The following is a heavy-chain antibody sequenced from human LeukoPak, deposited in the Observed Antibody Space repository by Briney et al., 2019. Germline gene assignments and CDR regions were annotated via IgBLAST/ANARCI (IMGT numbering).Heavy chain of an antibody. J-gene: IGHJ6*02. Sequence: GGSLRLSCAASGFTFGDYAMHWVRQAPGKGLEWVSLISGDGGSTYYAASVEGRFTISRDNNKNSLYLQMNSLRTEDTALYYCAKDRGSYYFYGMEVWGQGTTVTVSS. V-gene: IGHV3-43*02. CDR3: AKDRGSYYFYGMEV. CDR1: GFTFGDYA. CDR2: ISGDGGST.